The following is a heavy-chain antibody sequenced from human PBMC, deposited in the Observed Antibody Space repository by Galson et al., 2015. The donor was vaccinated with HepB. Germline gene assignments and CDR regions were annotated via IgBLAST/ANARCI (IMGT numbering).Heavy chain of an antibody. V-gene: IGHV3-53*01. Sequence: SLRLSCAASEFTVSGNYMSWVRQAPGRGLEWVSVIYSGGTTHYADPVKGRFAISRDSSKNTVYLQMNSLRVEDTAVYYCASSIVAGTQPLKYWGQGTLVTVSS. J-gene: IGHJ4*01. CDR3: ASSIVAGTQPLKY. CDR1: EFTVSGNY. CDR2: IYSGGTT. D-gene: IGHD6-19*01.